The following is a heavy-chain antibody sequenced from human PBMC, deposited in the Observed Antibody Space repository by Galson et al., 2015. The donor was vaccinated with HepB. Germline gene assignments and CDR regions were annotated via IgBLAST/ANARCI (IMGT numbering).Heavy chain of an antibody. Sequence: ETLSLTCTVSGGSISSYYWSWIRQPPGKGLEWIGYIYYSGSTNYNPSLKSRVTISVDTSKNQFSLKLSSVTAADTAVYYCASFVKQLGGGYFDYWGQGTLVTVSS. CDR1: GGSISSYY. V-gene: IGHV4-59*01. D-gene: IGHD6-6*01. CDR3: ASFVKQLGGGYFDY. J-gene: IGHJ4*02. CDR2: IYYSGST.